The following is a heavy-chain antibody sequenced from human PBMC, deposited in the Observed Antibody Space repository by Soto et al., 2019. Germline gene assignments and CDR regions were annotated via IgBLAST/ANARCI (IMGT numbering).Heavy chain of an antibody. Sequence: PGGSLRLSCAASGFTFDDYTMHWVRQAPGKGLEWVSLISWDGGSTYYADSVKGRFTISRDNSKNSLYLQMNSLRTEDTALYYCAKDFPGIAVAGTNGGYWGQGTLVTLSS. CDR1: GFTFDDYT. CDR2: ISWDGGST. V-gene: IGHV3-43*01. D-gene: IGHD6-19*01. J-gene: IGHJ4*02. CDR3: AKDFPGIAVAGTNGGY.